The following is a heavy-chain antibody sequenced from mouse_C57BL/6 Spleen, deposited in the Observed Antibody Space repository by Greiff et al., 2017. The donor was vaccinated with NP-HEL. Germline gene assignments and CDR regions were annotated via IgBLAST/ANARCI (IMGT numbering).Heavy chain of an antibody. D-gene: IGHD2-3*01. CDR3: ARDLDGYYPYWYFDV. CDR1: GFTFSDYY. CDR2: INYDGSST. Sequence: EVKLVESEGGLVQPGSSMKLSCTASGFTFSDYYMAWVRQVPEKGLEWVANINYDGSSTYYLDSLKSRFIISRDNAKNILYLQMSSLKSEDTATYYCARDLDGYYPYWYFDVWGTGTTVTVSS. V-gene: IGHV5-16*01. J-gene: IGHJ1*03.